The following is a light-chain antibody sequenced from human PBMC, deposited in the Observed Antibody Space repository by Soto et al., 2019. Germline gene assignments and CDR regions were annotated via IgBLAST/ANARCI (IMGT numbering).Light chain of an antibody. Sequence: QAVVTQPASVSGSPGQSITISCTGTSRDVGAYKYVSWYQQHPGRGPQLIIFEVRNRPSGISNRFSGSKSGNTASLTISGLQPEDEADYYCSSFTTSSAVVFGTGTKVTVL. J-gene: IGLJ1*01. CDR1: SRDVGAYKY. CDR3: SSFTTSSAVV. CDR2: EVR. V-gene: IGLV2-14*01.